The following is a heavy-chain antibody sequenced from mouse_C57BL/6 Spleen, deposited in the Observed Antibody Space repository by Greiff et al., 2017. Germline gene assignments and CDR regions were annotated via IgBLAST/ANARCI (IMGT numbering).Heavy chain of an antibody. J-gene: IGHJ3*01. CDR2: IYPGDGDT. Sequence: VQLQQSGPELVKPGASVKISCKASGYAFSSSWMNWVKQRPGKGLEWIGRIYPGDGDTNYNGKFKGKATLTADKSSSTAYMQLSSLTSEDSAVYFCARSLDSSGYVAYWGQGTLVTVSA. CDR1: GYAFSSSW. CDR3: ARSLDSSGYVAY. V-gene: IGHV1-82*01. D-gene: IGHD3-2*02.